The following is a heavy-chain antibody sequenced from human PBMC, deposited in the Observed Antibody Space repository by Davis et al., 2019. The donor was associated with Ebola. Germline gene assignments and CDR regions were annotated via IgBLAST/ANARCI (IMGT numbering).Heavy chain of an antibody. V-gene: IGHV6-1*01. CDR3: ARGWLRSGLDS. J-gene: IGHJ4*02. CDR2: TYYNSKWYN. Sequence: HSQTLSLTCAISGDSVSSGGWNWIRQSPSRGLEWLGRTYYNSKWYNDYAVSVKSRITIYPDTSKNQFSLHLNSVTPEDTAVYYCARGWLRSGLDSWGQGTLVTVSS. D-gene: IGHD5-12*01. CDR1: GDSVSSGG.